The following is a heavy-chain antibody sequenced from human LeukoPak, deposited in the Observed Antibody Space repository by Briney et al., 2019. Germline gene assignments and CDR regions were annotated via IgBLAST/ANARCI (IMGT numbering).Heavy chain of an antibody. J-gene: IGHJ4*02. CDR2: ISCDGSNK. CDR3: AKGYDFWSDY. V-gene: IGHV3-30*18. D-gene: IGHD3-3*01. Sequence: PGRSLRLSCAASGFTFSSYGMHWVRQAPGKGLEWVAVISCDGSNKYYADSVKGRFTISRDNSKNTLYLQMNSLRAEDTAVYYCAKGYDFWSDYWDQGTLVTVSS. CDR1: GFTFSSYG.